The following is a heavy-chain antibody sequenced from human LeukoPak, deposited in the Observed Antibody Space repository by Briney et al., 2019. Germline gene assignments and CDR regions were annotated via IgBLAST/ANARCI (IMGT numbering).Heavy chain of an antibody. CDR3: ARPLGGDLDAFDI. D-gene: IGHD3-16*01. V-gene: IGHV4-59*01. CDR1: GGSINSYY. J-gene: IGHJ3*02. CDR2: MHYRGST. Sequence: SETLSLTCTVSGGSINSYYWSWIRQPPGKRLEWIGYMHYRGSTNYNPSLTSRVTISVDTSKNQLFLKLTSVTAADTAMYFCARPLGGDLDAFDIWGQGTMVTVSS.